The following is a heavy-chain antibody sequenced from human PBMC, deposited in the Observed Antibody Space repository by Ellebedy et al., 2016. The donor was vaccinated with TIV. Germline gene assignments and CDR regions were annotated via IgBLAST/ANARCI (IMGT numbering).Heavy chain of an antibody. Sequence: PGGSLRLSCAASGFTFSSYGMHWVRQAPGKGLEWVAFIRYDGSNKYYTDSVKGRFTISRDNSKNTLYLQMNSLRAEDTAVYYCAKERKPAMAADYWGQGTLVTVSS. CDR1: GFTFSSYG. D-gene: IGHD2-8*01. J-gene: IGHJ4*02. CDR3: AKERKPAMAADY. V-gene: IGHV3-30*02. CDR2: IRYDGSNK.